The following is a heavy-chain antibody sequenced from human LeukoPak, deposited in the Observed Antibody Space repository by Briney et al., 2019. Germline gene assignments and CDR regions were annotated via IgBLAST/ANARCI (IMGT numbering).Heavy chain of an antibody. CDR1: GFIFSSYA. CDR3: AKDAAIDY. Sequence: PGGSLRLSCAASGFIFSSYAMHWVRQAPGKGPEWVAIIWYDGSNKYYAESVEGRFTISRDNSKNTLYLQMNSLRAEDTAVYYCAKDAAIDYWGQGTLVTVSS. V-gene: IGHV3-33*06. D-gene: IGHD5-18*01. J-gene: IGHJ4*02. CDR2: IWYDGSNK.